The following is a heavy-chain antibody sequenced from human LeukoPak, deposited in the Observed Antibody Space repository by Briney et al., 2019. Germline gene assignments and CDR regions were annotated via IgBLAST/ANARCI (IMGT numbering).Heavy chain of an antibody. D-gene: IGHD1-1*01. Sequence: GGSLRLSCAASGFMLTSYWMHWVRQDPGKGLVWFSRINSDGSSILYADSVRGRFTISRDIAKNTLHLELRSLRVEDTAVYYCTRDGSGTTPFDFWGQGTLVTVSS. CDR1: GFMLTSYW. CDR3: TRDGSGTTPFDF. V-gene: IGHV3-74*01. CDR2: INSDGSSI. J-gene: IGHJ4*02.